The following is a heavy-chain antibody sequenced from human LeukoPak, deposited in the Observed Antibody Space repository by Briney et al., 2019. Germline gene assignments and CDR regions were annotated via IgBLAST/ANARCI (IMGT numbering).Heavy chain of an antibody. J-gene: IGHJ4*02. CDR2: FGTRSSSI. CDR1: GFTLSGYS. CDR3: ARERDEGFDY. Sequence: PGGSLRLSCAVSGFTLSGYSMNWVRQAPGKGLEWVSSFGTRSSSIYYADSVKGRFTISRDNARNSLYLQMNSLKAEDTAVYYCARERDEGFDYWGQGTLVTASS. V-gene: IGHV3-21*01. D-gene: IGHD5-24*01.